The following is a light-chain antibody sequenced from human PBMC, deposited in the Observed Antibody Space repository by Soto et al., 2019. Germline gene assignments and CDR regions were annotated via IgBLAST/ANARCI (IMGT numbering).Light chain of an antibody. V-gene: IGLV1-47*01. CDR3: AAWDDSLSGVV. Sequence: QPVLTQPPSASGTPGQRVTISCSGSSSNIGSNYVYWYQQLPGTAPKLLIYRNDQRPSGVPDRLSGSKSGTSASLAISGLRSDDEADYYCAAWDDSLSGVVFGGGTKVTVL. J-gene: IGLJ3*02. CDR1: SSNIGSNY. CDR2: RND.